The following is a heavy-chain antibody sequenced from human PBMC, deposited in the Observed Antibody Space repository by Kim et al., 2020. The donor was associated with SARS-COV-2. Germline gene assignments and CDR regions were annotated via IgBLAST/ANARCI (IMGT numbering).Heavy chain of an antibody. CDR3: AISSRGRYRGSGSYLRAYYYFDY. V-gene: IGHV4-4*02. CDR1: GGSISSSNW. CDR2: IYHSGST. Sequence: SETLSLTCAVSGGSISSSNWWSWVRQPPGKGLEWIGEIYHSGSTNYNPSLKSRVTISVDKSKNQFSLKLSSVTAADTAVYYCAISSRGRYRGSGSYLRAYYYFDYWGQGTLVTVSS. J-gene: IGHJ4*02. D-gene: IGHD3-10*01.